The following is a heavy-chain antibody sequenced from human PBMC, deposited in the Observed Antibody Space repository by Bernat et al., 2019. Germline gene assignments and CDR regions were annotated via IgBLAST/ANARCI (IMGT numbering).Heavy chain of an antibody. V-gene: IGHV3-30-3*01. Sequence: QVQLVESGGGVVQPGRSLRLSCAASGFAFSSSAMHWVRQAPGKGLEWVAVISYDGISKYYADSVKGRFTISRDNSKNTLYLQMNSLRAEDTAVYYCARWYCDSVNCYYDYWGQGTLVTVSS. CDR2: ISYDGISK. J-gene: IGHJ4*02. CDR3: ARWYCDSVNCYYDY. D-gene: IGHD2-2*01. CDR1: GFAFSSSA.